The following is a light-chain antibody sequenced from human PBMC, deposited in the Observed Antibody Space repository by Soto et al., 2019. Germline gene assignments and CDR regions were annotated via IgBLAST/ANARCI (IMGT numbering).Light chain of an antibody. Sequence: DIQMTQPPSTLSASVGERVTITCRASQSVSNWLAWYQQKPGQAPKLLIYDASTLESGVPSRFSGSGSGTEFTLTISSLQPDDFATYYCQQYDSYSYAFGQGTKLEIK. J-gene: IGKJ2*01. CDR2: DAS. CDR1: QSVSNW. V-gene: IGKV1-5*01. CDR3: QQYDSYSYA.